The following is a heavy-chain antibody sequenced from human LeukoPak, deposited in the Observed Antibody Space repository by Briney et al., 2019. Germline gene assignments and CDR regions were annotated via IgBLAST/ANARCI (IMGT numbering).Heavy chain of an antibody. V-gene: IGHV1-18*01. Sequence: ASVKVSYKASGYTFTSYGISWVRQAPGQGLEWMGWISAYNGNTNYAQKLQGRVTMTTDTSTSTAYMELRSLRSDDTAVYYCARDSGDYGDYFFYYYYYGMDVWGQGTTVTVSS. CDR3: ARDSGDYGDYFFYYYYYGMDV. J-gene: IGHJ6*02. CDR1: GYTFTSYG. CDR2: ISAYNGNT. D-gene: IGHD4-17*01.